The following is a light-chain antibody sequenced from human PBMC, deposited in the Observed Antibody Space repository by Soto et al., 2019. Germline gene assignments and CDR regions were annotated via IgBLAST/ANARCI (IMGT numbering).Light chain of an antibody. CDR1: KLGDKY. V-gene: IGLV3-1*01. Sequence: SYELTQPPSVSVSAGKTASITCSGDKLGDKYACWYQQKPGQSPVLVIYQDSKRPSGIPERFSGSNSGNTATLTISGTQAMDEADYYCQAWDSSTGVFGTGTKLTV. J-gene: IGLJ1*01. CDR3: QAWDSSTGV. CDR2: QDS.